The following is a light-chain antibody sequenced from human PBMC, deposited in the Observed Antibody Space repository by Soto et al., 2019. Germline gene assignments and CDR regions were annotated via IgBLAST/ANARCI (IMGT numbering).Light chain of an antibody. CDR3: QQHNQWPIT. Sequence: EIVLTQSPGILYLSPGDRATLSCRASQTISSGFLAWYQQKVGQAPRLLIYDASNRATGIPARFSGSGSGTEFTLTINSLQSEDSAVYSCQQHNQWPITFGQGTRLEI. CDR2: DAS. J-gene: IGKJ5*01. V-gene: IGKV3D-20*02. CDR1: QTISSGF.